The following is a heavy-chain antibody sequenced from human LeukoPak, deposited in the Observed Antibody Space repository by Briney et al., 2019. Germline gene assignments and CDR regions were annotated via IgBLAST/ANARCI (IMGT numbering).Heavy chain of an antibody. CDR2: ISYDGSNK. D-gene: IGHD3-10*01. J-gene: IGHJ4*02. V-gene: IGHV3-30*18. CDR3: AKDLVRGVIISRFDY. Sequence: GGSLRLSCAAPGFTFSSYGMHWVRQAPGKGLEWVAVISYDGSNKYYADSVKGRFTISRDNSKNTLYLQMNSLRAEDTAVYYCAKDLVRGVIISRFDYWGQGTLVTVSS. CDR1: GFTFSSYG.